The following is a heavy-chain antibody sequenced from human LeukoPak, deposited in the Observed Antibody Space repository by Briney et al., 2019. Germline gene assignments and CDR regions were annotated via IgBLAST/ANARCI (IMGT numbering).Heavy chain of an antibody. V-gene: IGHV3-30*04. CDR3: AKGPTRHYYDSSGYFAYFDY. Sequence: PGGSLRLSCAASGFTFSSYAMHWVRQAPGKGLEWVAVISYDGSNKYYADSVKGRFTISRDNSKNSLYLQMNSLRAEDTALYYCAKGPTRHYYDSSGYFAYFDYWGQGTLVTVSS. CDR2: ISYDGSNK. J-gene: IGHJ4*02. D-gene: IGHD3-22*01. CDR1: GFTFSSYA.